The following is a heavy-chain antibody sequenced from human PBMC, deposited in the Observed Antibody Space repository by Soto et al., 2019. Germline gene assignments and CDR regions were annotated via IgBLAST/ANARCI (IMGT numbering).Heavy chain of an antibody. J-gene: IGHJ4*02. D-gene: IGHD6-13*01. CDR1: GFTFSSYA. CDR2: ISGSGGST. CDR3: AKDGSRSPTHGDFDY. Sequence: PGGSLRLSCAASGFTFSSYAMSWVRQAPGKGLEWVSAISGSGGSTYYADSVKGRFTISRDNSKNTLYLQMNSLRAEDTAVYYCAKDGSRSPTHGDFDYCGQGTLVTVSS. V-gene: IGHV3-23*01.